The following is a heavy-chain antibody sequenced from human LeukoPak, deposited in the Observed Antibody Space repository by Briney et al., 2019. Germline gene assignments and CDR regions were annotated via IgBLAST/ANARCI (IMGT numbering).Heavy chain of an antibody. Sequence: GASVKVSCKTSGYTFTSYGVSWVRQAPGQGLEWMGWIGTHNGNTNYAQKFQGRVIMTTDTSTSTAYMELMSLGSDDTAVFYCARDGSGGGGYFDYWGQGTLVIVSS. D-gene: IGHD6-19*01. J-gene: IGHJ4*02. V-gene: IGHV1-18*01. CDR3: ARDGSGGGGYFDY. CDR2: IGTHNGNT. CDR1: GYTFTSYG.